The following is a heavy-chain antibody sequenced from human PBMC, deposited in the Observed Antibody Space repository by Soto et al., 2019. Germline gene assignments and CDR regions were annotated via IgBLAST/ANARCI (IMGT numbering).Heavy chain of an antibody. CDR2: IYTSGST. CDR3: ARDGLSDSSSWYMQYYYYGMDV. CDR1: GGSISSYY. Sequence: SETLSLTCTVSGGSISSYYWSWIRQPAGKGLEWIGRIYTSGSTNYNPSLKSRVTMSVDTSKNQFSLKLSSVTAADTAVYYCARDGLSDSSSWYMQYYYYGMDVWGQGTTVTVSS. D-gene: IGHD6-13*01. J-gene: IGHJ6*02. V-gene: IGHV4-4*07.